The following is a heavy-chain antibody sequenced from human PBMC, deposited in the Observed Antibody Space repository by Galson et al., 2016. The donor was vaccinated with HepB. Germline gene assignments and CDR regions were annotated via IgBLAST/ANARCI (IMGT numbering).Heavy chain of an antibody. CDR3: AKDGRIYCSSASCHDHFHY. CDR1: GFTFSSYG. V-gene: IGHV3-30*18. D-gene: IGHD2-2*01. Sequence: GFTFSSYGMHWVRQAPGKGLEWVAFISYDGSNKKYADSVKGRFTISRDNSKKTLYPQMNSLRAEDTAVYYCAKDGRIYCSSASCHDHFHYWGQGTLVTVSS. CDR2: ISYDGSNK. J-gene: IGHJ4*02.